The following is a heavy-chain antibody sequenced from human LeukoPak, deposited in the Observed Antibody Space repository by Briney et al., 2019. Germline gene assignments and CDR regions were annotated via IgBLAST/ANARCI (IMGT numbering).Heavy chain of an antibody. V-gene: IGHV3-23*01. CDR2: ISNSGGNT. Sequence: GGSLRPSCAASGFTFSSYAMSWVRQAPGKGLEWVSAISNSGGNTYYADSVKGRFTISRDNSKDTLSLQMNSLRAEDTALYYCARVEHASPHCDYWGQGTLVTVSS. CDR3: ARVEHASPHCDY. J-gene: IGHJ4*02. D-gene: IGHD1/OR15-1a*01. CDR1: GFTFSSYA.